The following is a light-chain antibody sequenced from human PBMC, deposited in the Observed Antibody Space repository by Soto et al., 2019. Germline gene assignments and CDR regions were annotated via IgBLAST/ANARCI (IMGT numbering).Light chain of an antibody. Sequence: DVQLTQSPSSLSASVGDRVTITCRASQTISGFLNWYQQKPGTAPKPLIYAASSLQSGVPSRFSGSGSGTEFTLTISSLQPDDFATYYCQQYNSYSETFGQGTKVDI. V-gene: IGKV1-5*01. CDR1: QTISGF. CDR2: AAS. J-gene: IGKJ1*01. CDR3: QQYNSYSET.